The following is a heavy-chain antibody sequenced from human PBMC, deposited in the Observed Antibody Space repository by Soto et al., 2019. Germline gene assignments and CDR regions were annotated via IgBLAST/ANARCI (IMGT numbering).Heavy chain of an antibody. V-gene: IGHV3-30-3*01. CDR2: ISYDGSNK. CDR1: GFTFSSYA. Sequence: GGSLRLSCAASGFTFSSYAMHWVRQAPGKGPEWVAVISYDGSNKYYADSVKGRFTISRDNSKNTLYLKMNSLRTEDTAVYYCARDNKGLTHWGQGTLVTVSS. CDR3: ARDNKGLTH. J-gene: IGHJ4*02.